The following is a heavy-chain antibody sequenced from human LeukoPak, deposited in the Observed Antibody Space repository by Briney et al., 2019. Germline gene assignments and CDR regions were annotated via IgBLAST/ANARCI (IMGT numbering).Heavy chain of an antibody. Sequence: GGSLRLSCAASGFTVRSNYMSWVRQAPGKGLEWVTVSYSGGSSYYADSVKGRFTISRDNSKNTLYLQMNSLRAEDTAVYFCAREEHYRRYFALWGRGTLVTVSS. J-gene: IGHJ2*01. V-gene: IGHV3-53*01. D-gene: IGHD3-16*02. CDR2: SYSGGSS. CDR1: GFTVRSNY. CDR3: AREEHYRRYFAL.